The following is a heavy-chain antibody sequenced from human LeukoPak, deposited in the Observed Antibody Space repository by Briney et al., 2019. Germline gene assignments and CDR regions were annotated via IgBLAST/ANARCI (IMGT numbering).Heavy chain of an antibody. CDR1: GGTFSSYA. Sequence: SVKVSCKASGGTFSSYAISWVRQAPGQGLEWMGGIIPIFGTANYAQKFQGRVTITADEPTSTAYMELSSLRSEDTAVYYCARSIAAAGTLDYWGQGTLVTVSS. D-gene: IGHD6-13*01. CDR3: ARSIAAAGTLDY. CDR2: IIPIFGTA. J-gene: IGHJ4*02. V-gene: IGHV1-69*13.